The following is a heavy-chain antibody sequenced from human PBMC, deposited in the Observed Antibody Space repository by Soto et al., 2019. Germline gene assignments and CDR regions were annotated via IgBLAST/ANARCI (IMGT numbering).Heavy chain of an antibody. J-gene: IGHJ5*02. CDR3: ARHVPGYCTNGVCYAPWFDP. V-gene: IGHV4-39*01. CDR2: IYYSGST. Sequence: PSETLSLTCTVSGGSISSSSYYWGWIRQHPGKGLEWIGSIYYSGSTYYNPSLKSRVTISVDTSKNQFSLKLSSVTAADTAVYYCARHVPGYCTNGVCYAPWFDPWGQGTLVTVSS. CDR1: GGSISSSSYY. D-gene: IGHD2-8*01.